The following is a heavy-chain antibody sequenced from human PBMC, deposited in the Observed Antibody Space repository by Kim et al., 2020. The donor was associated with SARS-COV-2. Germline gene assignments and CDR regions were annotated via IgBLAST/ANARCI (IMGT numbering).Heavy chain of an antibody. D-gene: IGHD2-2*01. CDR3: AGGATSISYH. CDR2: T. V-gene: IGHV3-53*01. J-gene: IGHJ1*01. Sequence: TYYADSGKGPFTIFRDNAQNTLYLQMSNLRAEDTAVYYCAGGATSISYHWGQGTLVTVSS.